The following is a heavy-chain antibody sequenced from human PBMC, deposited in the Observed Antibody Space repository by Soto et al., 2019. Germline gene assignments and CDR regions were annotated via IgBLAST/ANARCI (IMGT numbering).Heavy chain of an antibody. CDR2: IYRCGSP. V-gene: IGHV3-53*01. CDR3: ACGYCSGGSCYADAFDI. J-gene: IGHJ3*02. Sequence: PGGSLRLSCAASGFTFSSTSMSWVRQAPGKGLEWVSVIYRCGSPSYADSVKGRFTISSYNSTNSLYLQMNTLRGEDTAVYYGACGYCSGGSCYADAFDIWGQGTMVTVSS. D-gene: IGHD2-15*01. CDR1: GFTFSSTS.